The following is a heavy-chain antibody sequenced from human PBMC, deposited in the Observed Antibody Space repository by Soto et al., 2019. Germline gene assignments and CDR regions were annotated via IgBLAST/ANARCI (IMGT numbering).Heavy chain of an antibody. Sequence: QVQVVESGGGLVKPGGSLRLSCAASGFTFSDYYMSWIRQAPGKWLEWVSFISSSGDSTKYADSVKGRFTNSRDNAKNSLYLQLNRLRAVDTAVYYCARGGVKGTTSRGQVYNWGQGTLVTVSS. CDR2: ISSSGDST. D-gene: IGHD1-7*01. CDR3: ARGGVKGTTSRGQVYN. V-gene: IGHV3-11*06. CDR1: GFTFSDYY. J-gene: IGHJ4*02.